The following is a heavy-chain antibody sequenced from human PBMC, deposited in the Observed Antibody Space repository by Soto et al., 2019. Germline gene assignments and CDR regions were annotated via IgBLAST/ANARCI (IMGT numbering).Heavy chain of an antibody. CDR1: GGTFSSYA. V-gene: IGHV1-69*01. CDR3: HLYGSGWYALDY. Sequence: QVQLVQSGGEVKKPGSSVKVSCKASGGTFSSYAISWVRQAPGQGLEWMGGIIPIFGTANYAQKFQGRVTITADESTSTAYMELSSLRSEDTAVYYCHLYGSGWYALDYWGQGTLVTVSS. D-gene: IGHD6-19*01. CDR2: IIPIFGTA. J-gene: IGHJ4*02.